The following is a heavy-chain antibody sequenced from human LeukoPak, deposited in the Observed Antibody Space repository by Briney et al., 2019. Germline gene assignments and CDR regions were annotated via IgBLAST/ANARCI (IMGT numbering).Heavy chain of an antibody. Sequence: PGRSLRLSCAASGFTFSSYAMHWVRQAPGKGLEWVAVISYDGSNKYYADSVKGRFTISRDNSKNTLYLQMDSLRAEDTAVYYCARDFDAYFDYWGQGTLVTVSS. CDR3: ARDFDAYFDY. CDR1: GFTFSSYA. CDR2: ISYDGSNK. V-gene: IGHV3-30-3*01. J-gene: IGHJ4*02.